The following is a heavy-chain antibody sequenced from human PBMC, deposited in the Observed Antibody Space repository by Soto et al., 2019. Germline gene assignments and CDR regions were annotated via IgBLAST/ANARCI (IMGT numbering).Heavy chain of an antibody. CDR1: GYTFTGYY. CDR2: INPNSGGT. D-gene: IGHD3-22*01. J-gene: IGHJ3*02. CDR3: ARGGVTRIVWAFDI. Sequence: ASVKVSCKASGYTFTGYYMHWVRQAPGQGLEWMGWINPNSGGTNYAQKFQGWVTMTRDTSISTAYMELSRLRSDDTAVYYCARGGVTRIVWAFDIWGQGTMVTVSS. V-gene: IGHV1-2*04.